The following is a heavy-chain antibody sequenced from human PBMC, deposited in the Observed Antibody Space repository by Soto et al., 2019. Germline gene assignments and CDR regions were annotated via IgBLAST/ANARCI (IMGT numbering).Heavy chain of an antibody. CDR2: IYYSGST. J-gene: IGHJ4*02. V-gene: IGHV4-39*01. CDR3: ARLLDGGDFDY. CDR1: GGSISSSSYY. Sequence: SETLSLTCTVSGGSISSSSYYWGWIRKPPGKGLEWIGSIYYSGSTYYNPSLTRRVTKSVDTSKNQSSLQLSSVTAADTAVYYCARLLDGGDFDYWGQGTLVTVSS.